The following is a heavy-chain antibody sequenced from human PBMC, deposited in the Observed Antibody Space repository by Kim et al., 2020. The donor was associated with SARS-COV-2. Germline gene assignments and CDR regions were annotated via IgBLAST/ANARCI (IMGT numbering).Heavy chain of an antibody. CDR2: ISSSSSYI. D-gene: IGHD2-8*01. Sequence: GGSLRLSCAASGFTFSSYSMNWVRQAPGKGLEWVSSISSSSSYIYYADSVKGRFTISRDNAKNSLYLQMNSLRAEDTAVYYCARDLGYCTNGVCFHGWGQGTLVTVSS. CDR1: GFTFSSYS. V-gene: IGHV3-21*01. CDR3: ARDLGYCTNGVCFHG. J-gene: IGHJ4*02.